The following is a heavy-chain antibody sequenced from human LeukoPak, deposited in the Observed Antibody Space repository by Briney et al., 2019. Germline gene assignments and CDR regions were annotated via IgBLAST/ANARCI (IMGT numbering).Heavy chain of an antibody. CDR2: MNPNSGNT. J-gene: IGHJ5*01. CDR1: GYTFTSYD. D-gene: IGHD6-13*01. V-gene: IGHV1-8*01. Sequence: GASVKVSCKASGYTFTSYDINWVRQATGQGLEWMGWMNPNSGNTGYAQKFQGRVTMTRNTSISTAYMELSSLRSEDTAVYYCARGCGSSWYELDWFDSWGQGTLVTVSS. CDR3: ARGCGSSWYELDWFDS.